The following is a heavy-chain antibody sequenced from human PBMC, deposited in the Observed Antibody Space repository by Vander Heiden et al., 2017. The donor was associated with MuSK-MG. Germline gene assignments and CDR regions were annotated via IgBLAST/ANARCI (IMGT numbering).Heavy chain of an antibody. D-gene: IGHD3-3*01. Sequence: EVRLVDSGGGLVKPGGSLRLSCAASGFTFSSYSMNWVRQAPGRGPEWVSSISSSGTYIKYADSVKGRFTISRDNTKHSLFLQMNSLRAEDTAVYYCARDLDFRRDYWGQGTLGTVSS. CDR3: ARDLDFRRDY. CDR2: ISSSGTYI. V-gene: IGHV3-21*01. J-gene: IGHJ4*02. CDR1: GFTFSSYS.